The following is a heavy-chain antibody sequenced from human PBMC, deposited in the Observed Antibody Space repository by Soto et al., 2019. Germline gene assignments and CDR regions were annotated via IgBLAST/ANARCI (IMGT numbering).Heavy chain of an antibody. Sequence: QVRLEESGPGLVKPSETLSLICSVSGGSVNNANYFWNWIRHHPENGLEWIGYIYYSGSTRYNPSLKTRDTLSIDTSKNQFSLRLNSVTVADTAVYFCARDADYGGSRGGMDVWGRGTTVTVSS. D-gene: IGHD4-17*01. CDR1: GGSVNNANYF. V-gene: IGHV4-31*03. J-gene: IGHJ6*02. CDR2: IYYSGST. CDR3: ARDADYGGSRGGMDV.